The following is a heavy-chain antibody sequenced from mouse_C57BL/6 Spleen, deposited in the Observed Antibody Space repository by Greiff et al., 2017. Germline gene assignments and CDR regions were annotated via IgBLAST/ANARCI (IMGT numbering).Heavy chain of an antibody. J-gene: IGHJ1*03. CDR1: GFTFSDYG. D-gene: IGHD1-1*01. CDR3: ARRPTTVVATYWYFDV. V-gene: IGHV5-15*01. Sequence: EVQVVESGGGLVQPGGSLKLSCAASGFTFSDYGMAWVRQAPRKGPEWVAFISNLAYSIYYADTVTGRFTISRENAKNTLYLERSSLRSEDTAVYYCARRPTTVVATYWYFDVGGTGTTATVSP. CDR2: ISNLAYSI.